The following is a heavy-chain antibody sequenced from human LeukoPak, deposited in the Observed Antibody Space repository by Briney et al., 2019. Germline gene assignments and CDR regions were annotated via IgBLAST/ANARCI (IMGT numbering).Heavy chain of an antibody. CDR3: ARARRARGYFMDV. CDR2: MNPNSGNT. V-gene: IGHV1-8*02. CDR1: GYTFTSYD. J-gene: IGHJ6*03. Sequence: GASVKVSCKASGYTFTSYDVNWVRQATGQGLEWMGWMNPNSGNTGYAQKFQGRVTMTRNNSVSTAYMELSSLRSEDTAVYFCARARRARGYFMDVWGKGTTVTASS. D-gene: IGHD6-6*01.